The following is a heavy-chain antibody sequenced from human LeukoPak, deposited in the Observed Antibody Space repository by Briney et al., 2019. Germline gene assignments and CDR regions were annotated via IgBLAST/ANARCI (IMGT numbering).Heavy chain of an antibody. J-gene: IGHJ3*02. CDR3: AKDLPYYYGSDTNAFDI. Sequence: GGSLRLSCAASGLTFSDAWMSWVRQAPGKGLEWVGRIRSKTDGGTTDYPAPVKGRFTISRDDSKNTLYLQMNSLRAEDTAVYYCAKDLPYYYGSDTNAFDIWGQGTMVTVSS. CDR1: GLTFSDAW. CDR2: IRSKTDGGTT. D-gene: IGHD3-10*01. V-gene: IGHV3-15*01.